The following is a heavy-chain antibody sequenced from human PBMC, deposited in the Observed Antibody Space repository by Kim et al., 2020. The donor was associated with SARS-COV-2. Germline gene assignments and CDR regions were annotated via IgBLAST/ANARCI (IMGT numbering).Heavy chain of an antibody. Sequence: SETLSLTCSISSGSISNSRSYWGWIRQPPGKGLEWIGSIYYRGSTYYNPSLKSRVTISIDMSKNQFSLKLSSVTAADTAVYYCVTRAENFYVEIDCWGQGTLVTVSS. V-gene: IGHV4-39*01. CDR2: IYYRGST. CDR1: SGSISNSRSY. CDR3: VTRAENFYVEIDC. J-gene: IGHJ4*02. D-gene: IGHD3-16*01.